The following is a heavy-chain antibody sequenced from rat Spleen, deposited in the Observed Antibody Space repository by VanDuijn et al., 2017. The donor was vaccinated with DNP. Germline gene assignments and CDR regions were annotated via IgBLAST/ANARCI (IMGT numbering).Heavy chain of an antibody. CDR3: TTDFERGY. V-gene: IGHV5-27*01. D-gene: IGHD1-11*01. CDR1: GFTFSNYG. Sequence: EVQLVESGGGLVQPGRSLKLSCAASGFTFSNYGMAWVRQAPTKGLEWVASITNGGGSTYYGDSVKGRFTISRDNAKSILYLQMDSLRSEDTATFYCTTDFERGYWGQGVMVTVSS. J-gene: IGHJ2*01. CDR2: ITNGGGST.